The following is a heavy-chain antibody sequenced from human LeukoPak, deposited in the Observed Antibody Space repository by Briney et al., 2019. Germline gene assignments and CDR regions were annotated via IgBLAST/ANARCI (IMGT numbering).Heavy chain of an antibody. CDR1: GFTFSTYG. D-gene: IGHD2-15*01. Sequence: GGSLRLSCAASGFTFSTYGMHWVRQAPGKGLEWVAVISYDGSNEYYADSVKGRFTISRDNSKNTLYLQMSSLRSEDTAVYYCARREGSSFDYWGQGTLVTVSS. J-gene: IGHJ4*02. CDR3: ARREGSSFDY. CDR2: ISYDGSNE. V-gene: IGHV3-30*03.